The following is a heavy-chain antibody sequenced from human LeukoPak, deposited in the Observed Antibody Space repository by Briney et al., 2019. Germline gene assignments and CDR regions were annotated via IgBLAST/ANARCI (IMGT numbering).Heavy chain of an antibody. CDR1: GYTFTNYY. V-gene: IGHV1-46*01. D-gene: IGHD6-13*01. J-gene: IGHJ6*04. Sequence: ASVKVSRKASGYTFTNYYMHWVRQAPGQGVEWMGIINPSGGSTSYAQKFQGRVTMTRDTSTSTVYMELSSLRSEDTAVYYCARGFVAAGKYYYGIDVWGKGTTVTVSS. CDR2: INPSGGST. CDR3: ARGFVAAGKYYYGIDV.